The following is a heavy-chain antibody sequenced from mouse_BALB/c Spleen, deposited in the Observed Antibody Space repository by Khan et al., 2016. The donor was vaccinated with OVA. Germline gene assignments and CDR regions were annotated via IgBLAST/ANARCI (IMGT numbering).Heavy chain of an antibody. CDR2: ISTYSGST. J-gene: IGHJ2*01. Sequence: QVQLKQSGPELVRPRVSVKISCKGSGYTFTDYAMYWVKQSHAKSLEWIGLISTYSGSTNYNQKFKDKVTMTVDKSSSAAYMELARLTSEDSAIYYCARPAYDGYYDYWGQGTTLTVSS. D-gene: IGHD2-3*01. CDR3: ARPAYDGYYDY. V-gene: IGHV1S137*01. CDR1: GYTFTDYA.